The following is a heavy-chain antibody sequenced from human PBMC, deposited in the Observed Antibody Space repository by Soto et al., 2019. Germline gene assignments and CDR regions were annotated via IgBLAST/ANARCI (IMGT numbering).Heavy chain of an antibody. CDR1: GFTVSSKY. CDR3: VQTTGWPGFDF. V-gene: IGHV3-53*01. Sequence: EVQLVESGGGLIQPGGSLRLSCAASGFTVSSKYMTWVRQAPGKGLEWVSVIYGGGTTYYADSVKGRFTISRDNSKNTLYLQGNSLRAEDTAVYICVQTTGWPGFDFWGQGTLVTVSS. D-gene: IGHD6-19*01. J-gene: IGHJ4*02. CDR2: IYGGGTT.